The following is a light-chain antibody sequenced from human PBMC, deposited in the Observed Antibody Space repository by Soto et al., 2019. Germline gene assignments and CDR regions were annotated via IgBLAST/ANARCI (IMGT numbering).Light chain of an antibody. CDR3: QQYNSYWT. V-gene: IGKV1-13*02. CDR1: QGISSA. Sequence: AIQLTQSPPSLSASVGDRVTITSRASQGISSAVAWYQQKPGKPPKLLMYDASSLESGVPPRFSGSGSGTEFTLTISSLQPDDFATYYCQQYNSYWTFGQGTKVDIK. J-gene: IGKJ1*01. CDR2: DAS.